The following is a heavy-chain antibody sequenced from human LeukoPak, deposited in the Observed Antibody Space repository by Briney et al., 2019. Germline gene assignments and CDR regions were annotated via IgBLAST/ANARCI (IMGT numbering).Heavy chain of an antibody. D-gene: IGHD2-2*01. J-gene: IGHJ4*02. Sequence: ASVKVSCKASGYTFTNYGITWVRQAPGQGLEWMGWISAYNRNTRYAQKFQGRVTMTTDTSTSTAYLELRSLRSDDTAIYYCARDYSHYCSSTSCSFYFDYWGQGTLVTVSS. CDR2: ISAYNRNT. V-gene: IGHV1-18*01. CDR1: GYTFTNYG. CDR3: ARDYSHYCSSTSCSFYFDY.